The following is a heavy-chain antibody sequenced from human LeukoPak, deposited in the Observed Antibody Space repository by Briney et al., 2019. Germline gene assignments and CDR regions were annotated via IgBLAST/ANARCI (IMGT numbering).Heavy chain of an antibody. CDR2: MYSSGST. D-gene: IGHD1-26*01. CDR1: GGSISSYY. J-gene: IGHJ4*02. V-gene: IGHV4-4*07. CDR3: ARDIGVGASDY. Sequence: KPSGTLSLTCTVSGGSISSYYWSWIRQPAGKGLEWIGRMYSSGSTDYNPSLKSRVTMSVDTSKNQFSLKLSSVTAADTAVYYCARDIGVGASDYWGQGTLVTVSS.